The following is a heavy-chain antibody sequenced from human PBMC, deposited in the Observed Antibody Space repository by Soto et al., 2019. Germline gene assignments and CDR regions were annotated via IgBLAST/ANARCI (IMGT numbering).Heavy chain of an antibody. J-gene: IGHJ4*02. V-gene: IGHV3-21*01. CDR1: GFTFSSYS. CDR3: ARERSLIDY. CDR2: ISSSSSYI. D-gene: IGHD4-17*01. Sequence: GGSLRLSCAASGFTFSSYSMNWVRQAPGKGLEWVSSISSSSSYIYYADSVKGRFTISRDNSKNTLYLQMNSLRAEDTAVYYCARERSLIDYWGQGTLVTVSS.